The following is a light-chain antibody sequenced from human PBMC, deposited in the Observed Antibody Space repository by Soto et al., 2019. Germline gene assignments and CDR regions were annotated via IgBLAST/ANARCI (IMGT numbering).Light chain of an antibody. CDR3: AAWDDSLNARGV. J-gene: IGLJ3*02. Sequence: QSVLTQPPSASGTPGQRVTISCSGSRSNIGSNAVSWYQQLPGTAPKPLIYNDNQRPSGVPDRFSASKSGTSASLAISGLQSEDEADYYCAAWDDSLNARGVFGGGTKVTVL. CDR1: RSNIGSNA. CDR2: NDN. V-gene: IGLV1-44*01.